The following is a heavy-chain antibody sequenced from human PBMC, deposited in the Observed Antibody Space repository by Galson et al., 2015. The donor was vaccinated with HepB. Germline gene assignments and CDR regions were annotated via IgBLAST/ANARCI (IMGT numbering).Heavy chain of an antibody. CDR1: GFTVSSNY. CDR2: IYSGGST. D-gene: IGHD3-10*01. Sequence: SLRLSCAASGFTVSSNYMSWVRQAPGKGLEWVSVIYSGGSTYYADSVKGRFTISRDNSKNTLYLQMNSLRAEDTAVYYCARDHYYGSGSYAFDIWGQGTMVT. V-gene: IGHV3-66*02. CDR3: ARDHYYGSGSYAFDI. J-gene: IGHJ3*02.